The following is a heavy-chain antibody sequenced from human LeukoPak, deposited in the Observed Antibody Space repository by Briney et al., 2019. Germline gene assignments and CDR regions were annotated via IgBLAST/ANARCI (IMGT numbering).Heavy chain of an antibody. Sequence: SETLSLTCTVSGGSISSYYWSWIRQPPGKGLEWIGYIYYSGSTNYNPSLKSRVTISVDTSKNQFSPKLSSVTAADTAVYYCARHQYGGYASDYWGQGTLVTVSS. J-gene: IGHJ4*02. CDR1: GGSISSYY. V-gene: IGHV4-59*08. D-gene: IGHD5-12*01. CDR3: ARHQYGGYASDY. CDR2: IYYSGST.